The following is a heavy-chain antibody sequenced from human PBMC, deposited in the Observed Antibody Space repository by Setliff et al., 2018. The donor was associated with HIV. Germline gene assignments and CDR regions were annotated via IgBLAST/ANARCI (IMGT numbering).Heavy chain of an antibody. V-gene: IGHV1-2*02. J-gene: IGHJ4*02. CDR1: GYTFSGYY. CDR3: AREKRSSTWLYSSGGTVDY. CDR2: SNPNNGGT. D-gene: IGHD6-25*01. Sequence: GASVKVSCKASGYTFSGYYMHWVRQAPGQGLEWMGWSNPNNGGTNYAQKFQGRVTMTGDTSISTVYMELSSLRSDDTAVYYCAREKRSSTWLYSSGGTVDYWGLGTPVTVSS.